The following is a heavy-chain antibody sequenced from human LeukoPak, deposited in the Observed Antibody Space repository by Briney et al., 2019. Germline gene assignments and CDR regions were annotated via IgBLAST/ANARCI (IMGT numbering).Heavy chain of an antibody. D-gene: IGHD3-10*01. CDR3: AKDIGSYYDY. CDR2: IQYDGSKK. V-gene: IGHV3-30*02. CDR1: GFTFSSNG. J-gene: IGHJ4*02. Sequence: GRSLRLSCVASGFTFSSNGMHWVRQAPGKGLEWVTFIQYDGSKKYYADSVKGRFTISRDNSKNTLYLEMNSLRAEDTAVYYCAKDIGSYYDYWGQGILVTVSS.